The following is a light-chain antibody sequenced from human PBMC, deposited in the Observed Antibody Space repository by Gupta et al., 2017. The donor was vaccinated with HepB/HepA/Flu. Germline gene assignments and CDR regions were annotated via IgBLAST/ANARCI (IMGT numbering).Light chain of an antibody. CDR1: SSNIGSNT. CDR3: AAWDDSLNGRV. V-gene: IGLV1-44*01. J-gene: IGLJ2*01. Sequence: QSVLTQPPSASGTPGQRVTISCSGSSSNIGSNTVNWYQQLPGTAPKLLIYKNNQRPSGVPDRFSGSKSGTSASLAIXGXQSEDEXDYYCAAWDDSLNGRVFGGGTKLTVL. CDR2: KNN.